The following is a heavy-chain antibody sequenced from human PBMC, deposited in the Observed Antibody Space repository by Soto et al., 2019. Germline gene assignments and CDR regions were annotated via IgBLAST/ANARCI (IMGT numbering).Heavy chain of an antibody. CDR3: ARVGSGYYSHFDY. CDR1: GGTFSSYA. V-gene: IGHV1-69*13. J-gene: IGHJ4*02. CDR2: IIPIFGTA. D-gene: IGHD3-22*01. Sequence: ASVKVSCKASGGTFSSYAISWVRQAPGQGLEWMGGIIPIFGTANYAQKFQGRVTITADESTSTAYMELSSLRSEDTAVYYCARVGSGYYSHFDYWGQGTLVTVSS.